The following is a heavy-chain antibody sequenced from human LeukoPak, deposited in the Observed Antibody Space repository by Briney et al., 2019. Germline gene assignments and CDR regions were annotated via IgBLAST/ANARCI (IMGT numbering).Heavy chain of an antibody. CDR2: IYYSGST. D-gene: IGHD5-24*01. J-gene: IGHJ4*02. CDR3: ARHVRDGYNSIVPFDY. V-gene: IGHV4-39*01. CDR1: GGSISSSSYY. Sequence: SETLSLTCTLSGGSISSSSYYWGWIRQPPGKGLEWIGSIYYSGSTYYNPSLKSRVTISVDTSKNQFSLKLSSVTAADTAVYYCARHVRDGYNSIVPFDYWGQGTLVTVSS.